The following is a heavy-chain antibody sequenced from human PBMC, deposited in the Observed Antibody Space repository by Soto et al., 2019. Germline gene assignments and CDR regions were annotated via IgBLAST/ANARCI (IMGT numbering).Heavy chain of an antibody. Sequence: QVQLVQSGAEVRKPGASVKVSCKASGYTFTSFAINWVRQAPGQRLEWVGWINAGNGATTYSQNFQGRVTITRDTSANTDSMELRSMTSEDTAVFYCARFCSSSLCYAAFDYWGQGTLVSVSS. V-gene: IGHV1-3*01. CDR1: GYTFTSFA. CDR3: ARFCSSSLCYAAFDY. D-gene: IGHD2-2*01. CDR2: INAGNGAT. J-gene: IGHJ4*02.